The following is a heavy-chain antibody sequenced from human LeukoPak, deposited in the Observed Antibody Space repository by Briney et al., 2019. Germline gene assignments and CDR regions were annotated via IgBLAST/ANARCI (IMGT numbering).Heavy chain of an antibody. D-gene: IGHD3-22*01. CDR2: ISDDGSNK. J-gene: IGHJ4*02. CDR1: GFTFSSNA. V-gene: IGHV3-30-3*01. Sequence: GTSVRLSCAASGFTFSSNAMHWVRQAPGQGLEWMAVISDDGSNKNYADSLKGRFTISRDNSKNMIYLQMNSLRAEDTAVYYCARDQVRDSSGYSIFDYWGEGTLVTVSS. CDR3: ARDQVRDSSGYSIFDY.